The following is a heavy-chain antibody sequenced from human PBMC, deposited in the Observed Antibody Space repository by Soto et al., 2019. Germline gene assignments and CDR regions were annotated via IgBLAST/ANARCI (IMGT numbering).Heavy chain of an antibody. D-gene: IGHD3-10*01. V-gene: IGHV3-30*04. J-gene: IGHJ6*02. CDR2: ISSDVSST. CDR3: TKDRSRPQGRLYYHALDV. Sequence: GRSLRLSCSASGFTFNNYIMHLVRQAPGQGLHWVAAISSDVSSTYYAESLKGRFTISRDNSKSTMYLQMDSLRSEDTAVYYCTKDRSRPQGRLYYHALDVWCQGTTVTLSS. CDR1: GFTFNNYI.